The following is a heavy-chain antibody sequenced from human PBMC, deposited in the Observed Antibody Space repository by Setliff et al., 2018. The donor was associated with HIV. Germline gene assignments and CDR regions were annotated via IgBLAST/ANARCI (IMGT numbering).Heavy chain of an antibody. V-gene: IGHV3-7*01. CDR2: IKQDGSEE. CDR1: GFTFSTYW. Sequence: GGSLRLSCAASGFTFSTYWMIWVRQAPGKGLEWVAKIKQDGSEEYYVDSVKGRFTISRDNAKNSVYLQMNSLRVEDTAVYYCVRDGGSGTPFDYWGRGTLVTVSS. J-gene: IGHJ4*02. D-gene: IGHD1-1*01. CDR3: VRDGGSGTPFDY.